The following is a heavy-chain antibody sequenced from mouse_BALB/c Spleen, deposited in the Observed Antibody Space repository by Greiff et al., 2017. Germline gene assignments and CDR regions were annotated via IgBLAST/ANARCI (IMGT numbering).Heavy chain of an antibody. V-gene: IGHV5-15*02. Sequence: EVKLEESGGGLVQPGGSRKLSCAASGFTFSDYGMAWVRQAPGKGPEWVAFISNLAYSIYYADTVTGRFTISRENAKNTLYLEMSSLRSEDTAMYYCAREGGDYSAWFAYWGQGTLVTVSA. J-gene: IGHJ3*01. CDR2: ISNLAYSI. CDR3: AREGGDYSAWFAY. D-gene: IGHD1-1*01. CDR1: GFTFSDYG.